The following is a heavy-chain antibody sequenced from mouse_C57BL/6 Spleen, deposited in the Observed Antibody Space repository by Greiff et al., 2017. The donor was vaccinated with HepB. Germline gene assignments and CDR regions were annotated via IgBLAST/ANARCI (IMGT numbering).Heavy chain of an antibody. D-gene: IGHD2-4*01. CDR2: IRLKSDNYAT. V-gene: IGHV6-3*01. Sequence: EVQLVESGGGLVQPGGSMKLSCVASGFTFSNYWMNWVRQSPEKGLEWVAQIRLKSDNYATHYAESVKGRFTISRDDSKSSVYLQMNNLRAEDTGIDYCTMDDYDGFAYWGQGTLVTVSA. CDR3: TMDDYDGFAY. CDR1: GFTFSNYW. J-gene: IGHJ3*01.